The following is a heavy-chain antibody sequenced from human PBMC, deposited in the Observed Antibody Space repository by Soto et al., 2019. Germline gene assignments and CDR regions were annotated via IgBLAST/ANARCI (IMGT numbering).Heavy chain of an antibody. J-gene: IGHJ5*02. Sequence: ASVKVSCKASGYTFTKYAIHWVRQAPGQGLEWMGWINAGNGDTMYSQKFQGRVTITGDSSATTAYMELSSLRSEDTAVYYCARDGAAVGTALNWFDPWGQGTLVTVSS. CDR3: ARDGAAVGTALNWFDP. V-gene: IGHV1-3*01. CDR2: INAGNGDT. D-gene: IGHD6-13*01. CDR1: GYTFTKYA.